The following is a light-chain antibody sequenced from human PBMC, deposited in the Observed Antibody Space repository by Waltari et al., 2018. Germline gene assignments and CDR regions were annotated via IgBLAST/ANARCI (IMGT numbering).Light chain of an antibody. CDR1: SSDVGGSNY. CDR2: DVS. CDR3: GSYTSGSTVV. Sequence: QSALTQPASVSGSPGQSITISCTGTSSDVGGSNYVSWYQQHPGKAPKLVIYDVSNRPSGVSNRFSGSKSGNTASLTISGLQAEDEADYYCGSYTSGSTVVFGGGTKLTVL. V-gene: IGLV2-14*01. J-gene: IGLJ2*01.